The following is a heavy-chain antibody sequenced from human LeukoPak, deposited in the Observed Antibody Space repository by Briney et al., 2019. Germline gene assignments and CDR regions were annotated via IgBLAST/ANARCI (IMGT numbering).Heavy chain of an antibody. Sequence: PGGSLRLSCAASGFTFSSYSMNWVRQAPGKGLEWVSSISTTSSFIYYADSVKGRFTISRDNAKNSLYLQMNSLRAEDTAVYYCARDGDSTGWPQFDYWGQGTLVTVSS. D-gene: IGHD6-19*01. CDR3: ARDGDSTGWPQFDY. CDR2: ISTTSSFI. J-gene: IGHJ4*02. CDR1: GFTFSSYS. V-gene: IGHV3-21*01.